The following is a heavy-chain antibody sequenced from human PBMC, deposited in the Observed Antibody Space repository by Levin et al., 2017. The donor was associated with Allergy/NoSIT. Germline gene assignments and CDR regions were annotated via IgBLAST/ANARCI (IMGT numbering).Heavy chain of an antibody. CDR1: GFTFTTFW. D-gene: IGHD2-15*01. CDR2: ISGDGSST. V-gene: IGHV3-74*01. CDR3: VREKSGSYYFDS. Sequence: GESLKISCAASGFTFTTFWMHWVRQVPGKGLVSVSRISGDGSSTGYADSVKGRFTISRDNSRNTLYLEMNSLRDDDTAVYYCVREKSGSYYFDSWGQGTLLTVSS. J-gene: IGHJ4*02.